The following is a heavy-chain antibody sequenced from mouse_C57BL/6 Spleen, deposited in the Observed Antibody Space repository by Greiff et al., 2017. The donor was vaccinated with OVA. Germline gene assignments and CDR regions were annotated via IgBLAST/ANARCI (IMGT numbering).Heavy chain of an antibody. CDR3: ASSPGSSFDY. CDR2: IDPANGNT. CDR1: GFNIKNPY. J-gene: IGHJ2*01. Sequence: EVQLQQSVAELVRPGASVKLSCTASGFNIKNPYMHWVKQRPEQGLEWIGRIDPANGNTKYAPKFQGKATITADTSSNTAYLQLSSLTSEDTAIYYCASSPGSSFDYWGQGTTLTVSS. V-gene: IGHV14-3*01. D-gene: IGHD1-1*01.